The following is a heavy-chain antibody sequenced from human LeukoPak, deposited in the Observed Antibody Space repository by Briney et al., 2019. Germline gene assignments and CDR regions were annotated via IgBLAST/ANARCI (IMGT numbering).Heavy chain of an antibody. Sequence: PSETLSLTCAVSSFSISSGYYWGWIRQPPGKGLEWIGSIYHSGSTYYNPSLKSRVTISVDTSKNQFSLKMSSVTAADTAVYYCARSGAVAGLDAFDIWGQGTMVTVSS. CDR1: SFSISSGYY. CDR2: IYHSGST. D-gene: IGHD6-19*01. J-gene: IGHJ3*02. CDR3: ARSGAVAGLDAFDI. V-gene: IGHV4-38-2*01.